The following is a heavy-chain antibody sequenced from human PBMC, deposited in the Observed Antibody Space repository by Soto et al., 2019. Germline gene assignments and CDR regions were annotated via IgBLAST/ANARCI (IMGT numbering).Heavy chain of an antibody. D-gene: IGHD5-18*01. CDR2: IYYSGST. V-gene: IGHV4-31*03. CDR3: ARGNPRYSLAFDY. J-gene: IGHJ4*02. Sequence: SETLSLTCTVSGGSISSGGYYWSWIRQHPGKGLEWIGYIYYSGSTYYNPSLKSRVTISVDTSKNQFSLKLGSVTAADTAVYYCARGNPRYSLAFDYWGQGTLVTVSS. CDR1: GGSISSGGYY.